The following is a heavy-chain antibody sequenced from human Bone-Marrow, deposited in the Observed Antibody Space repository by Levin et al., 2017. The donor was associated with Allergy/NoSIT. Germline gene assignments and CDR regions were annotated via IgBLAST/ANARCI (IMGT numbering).Heavy chain of an antibody. J-gene: IGHJ2*01. D-gene: IGHD6-19*01. V-gene: IGHV2-70*11. CDR2: IDWDDDK. CDR1: GFSLSTSGMC. CDR3: ARMGHSSGWYWYFDL. Sequence: SGPTLVKPTQTLTLTCTFSGFSLSTSGMCVSWIRQPPGKALEWLARIDWDDDKYYSTSLKTRLTISKDTSKNQVVLTMTNMDPVDTATYYCARMGHSSGWYWYFDLWGRGTLVTVSS.